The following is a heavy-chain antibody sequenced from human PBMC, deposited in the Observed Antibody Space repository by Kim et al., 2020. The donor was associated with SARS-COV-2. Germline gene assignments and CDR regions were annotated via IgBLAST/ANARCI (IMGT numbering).Heavy chain of an antibody. V-gene: IGHV3-21*01. J-gene: IGHJ4*02. D-gene: IGHD3-10*01. Sequence: YADSVKGQFTIPRDNAKTSLYLQMNSLRAEDTAVYYCARDRLGLWFGEFKWGQGTLVTVSS. CDR3: ARDRLGLWFGEFK.